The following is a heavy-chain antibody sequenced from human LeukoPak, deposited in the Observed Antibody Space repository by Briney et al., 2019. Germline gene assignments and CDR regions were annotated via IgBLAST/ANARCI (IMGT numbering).Heavy chain of an antibody. D-gene: IGHD2-15*01. J-gene: IGHJ6*03. CDR2: ISAYNGDT. CDR3: AKVGRGIVVVVAATLSIQLWLGYYYYYYMDV. CDR1: GYTFTSYY. V-gene: IGHV1-18*04. Sequence: ASVKVSCKASGYTFTSYYIHWVRQATGQGLEWMGWISAYNGDTNYAQKLQGRVTMTTDTSTSTAYMELRSLRSDDTAVYYCAKVGRGIVVVVAATLSIQLWLGYYYYYYMDVWGKGTTVTVSS.